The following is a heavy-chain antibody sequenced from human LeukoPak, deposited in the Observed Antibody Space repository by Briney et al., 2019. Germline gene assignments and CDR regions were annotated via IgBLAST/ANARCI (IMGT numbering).Heavy chain of an antibody. Sequence: PSETLSLTCAVSGYSISSGYYWGWIRQPPGQGLEWIGSMHHSGSTFYNPSLKSRVTISVDTSKNQFSLRLSSVTAADTAVYYCARYGVWDIVVVPAAHFDYWGQGTLVTVSS. V-gene: IGHV4-38-2*01. CDR2: MHHSGST. CDR3: ARYGVWDIVVVPAAHFDY. CDR1: GYSISSGYY. J-gene: IGHJ4*02. D-gene: IGHD2-2*01.